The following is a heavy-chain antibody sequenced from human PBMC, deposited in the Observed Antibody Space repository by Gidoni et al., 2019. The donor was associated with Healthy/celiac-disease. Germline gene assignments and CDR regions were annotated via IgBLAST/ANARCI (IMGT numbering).Heavy chain of an antibody. CDR2: VYTSGST. V-gene: IGHV4-61*02. J-gene: IGHJ2*01. CDR1: GGSISSGTYY. CDR3: AREVYRYFDL. Sequence: QVQLQESGPGLVKPSQTLSLTCTVSGGSISSGTYYWSWIRQPAGKGLEWIGRVYTSGSTNYNPSLKSRVTMSVDTSKNQFSLKLSSVTAADTAVYYCAREVYRYFDLWGRGTLLTVSS.